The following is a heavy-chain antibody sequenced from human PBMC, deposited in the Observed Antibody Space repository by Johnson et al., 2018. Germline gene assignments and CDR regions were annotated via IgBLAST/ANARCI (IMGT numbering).Heavy chain of an antibody. J-gene: IGHJ1*01. Sequence: QVQLVQSGGGVVQPGKSLRLSCAASGFSFSNYGMHWVRQAPGKGLEWVAGISYEGSNKYYADSVKGRFTISRDNSKNTLYLQMNGLRAEDTAVYYSAKEYGMATITGYVQYWCQGTLVTVSS. CDR2: ISYEGSNK. CDR3: AKEYGMATITGYVQY. CDR1: GFSFSNYG. V-gene: IGHV3-30*18. D-gene: IGHD5-24*01.